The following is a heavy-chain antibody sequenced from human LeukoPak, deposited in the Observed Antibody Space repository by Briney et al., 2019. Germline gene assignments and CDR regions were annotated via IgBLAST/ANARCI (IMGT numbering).Heavy chain of an antibody. CDR2: ISYDGSNK. Sequence: PGGSLRLSCAASGFTFSSYGMHWVRQAPGKGLEWVAVISYDGSNKYYADSVKGRFTISRDNSKNTLYLQMNSLRAEDTAVYYCARDRNRYTLDYWGQGTLVTVSS. J-gene: IGHJ4*02. V-gene: IGHV3-30*03. D-gene: IGHD1-14*01. CDR1: GFTFSSYG. CDR3: ARDRNRYTLDY.